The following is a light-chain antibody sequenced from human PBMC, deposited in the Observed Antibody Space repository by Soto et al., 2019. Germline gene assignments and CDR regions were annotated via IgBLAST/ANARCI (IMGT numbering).Light chain of an antibody. V-gene: IGKV3-20*01. J-gene: IGKJ2*01. CDR2: GAS. CDR3: QQYGSSPPYT. CDR1: QSVSSSY. Sequence: EIVLTQSPGTLSLSPGERATLSCRASQSVSSSYLAWYQQKPGQAPRLRLYGASSRATGIPDRFSGSGSGTGFTLTISRLEPDDFAVYYCQQYGSSPPYTFGQGTKLESK.